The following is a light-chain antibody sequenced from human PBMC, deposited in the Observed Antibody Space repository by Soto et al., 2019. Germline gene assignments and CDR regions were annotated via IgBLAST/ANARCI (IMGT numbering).Light chain of an antibody. V-gene: IGKV3-20*01. Sequence: EIVFTQSPGTLSLSPGQRATLSCRASQSVSSGYLAWYQQKPGRAPRLLFYGASRRAIGTPGRFSGGGSGTDFTLTISRLEPEDFAVYYCQQYGSSVTFGQGTKVDIK. CDR2: GAS. CDR1: QSVSSGY. CDR3: QQYGSSVT. J-gene: IGKJ1*01.